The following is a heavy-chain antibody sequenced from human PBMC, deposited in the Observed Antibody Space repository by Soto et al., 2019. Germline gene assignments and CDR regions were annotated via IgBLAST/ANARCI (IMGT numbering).Heavy chain of an antibody. CDR2: IIPILGIA. V-gene: IGHV1-69*02. J-gene: IGHJ3*02. CDR3: ARAPIFAGDAFDI. Sequence: SVKVSFKASGGTFSSYTISWVRQAPGQGLEWMGRIIPILGIANYAQKFQGRVTITADKSTSTAYMELSSLRSEDTAVYYCARAPIFAGDAFDIWGQGTMVTVSS. D-gene: IGHD3-3*02. CDR1: GGTFSSYT.